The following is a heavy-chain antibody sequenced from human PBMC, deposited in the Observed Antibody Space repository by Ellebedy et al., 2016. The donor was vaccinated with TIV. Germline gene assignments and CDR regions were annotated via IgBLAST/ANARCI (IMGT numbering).Heavy chain of an antibody. V-gene: IGHV3-30-3*01. CDR3: ARDFDASYYGSGSYRPGKGWFDP. CDR1: GFTFSSYA. Sequence: GESLKISCAASGFTFSSYAMHWVRQAPGKGLEWVAVISYDGSNKYYADSVKGRFTISRDNSKNTLYLQMNSLRAEDTAVYYCARDFDASYYGSGSYRPGKGWFDPWGQGTLVTVSS. J-gene: IGHJ5*02. D-gene: IGHD3-10*01. CDR2: ISYDGSNK.